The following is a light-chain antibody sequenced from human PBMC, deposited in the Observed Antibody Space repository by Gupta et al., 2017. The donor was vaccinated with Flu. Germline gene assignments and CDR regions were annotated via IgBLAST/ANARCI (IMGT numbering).Light chain of an antibody. Sequence: HSALTQPASVSGSPGQSITISCTGTRSAVCRSDSVPLYPQPPGKAPKLIIYDVSSRHSGVSSRFSGSKSGNTASLTITGLEAEEEADYYCSSYTSTNNFYVFGAGTKVTVL. CDR1: RSAVCRSDS. CDR2: DVS. V-gene: IGLV2-14*01. J-gene: IGLJ1*01. CDR3: SSYTSTNNFYV.